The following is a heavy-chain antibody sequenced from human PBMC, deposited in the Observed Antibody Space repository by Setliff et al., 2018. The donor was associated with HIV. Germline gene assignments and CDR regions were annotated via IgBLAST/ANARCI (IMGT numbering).Heavy chain of an antibody. D-gene: IGHD3-10*01. CDR1: GFTFSSFA. CDR2: ISYDGSNK. CDR3: AKKTAAYTSGSWLHY. V-gene: IGHV3-30-3*02. Sequence: GESLKISCAASGFTFSSFAMHWVRQAPGKGLEWVAAISYDGSNKYYADSVKGRFTISRDKSKNTLYLQMNSLRVEDTAVYYCAKKTAAYTSGSWLHYWGQGTLVTVS. J-gene: IGHJ4*02.